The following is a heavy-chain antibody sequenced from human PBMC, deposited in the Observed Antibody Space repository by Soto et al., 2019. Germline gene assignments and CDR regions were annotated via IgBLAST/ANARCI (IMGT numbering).Heavy chain of an antibody. CDR1: GYTLTELS. J-gene: IGHJ3*02. D-gene: IGHD6-19*01. CDR2: FDTEDGET. CDR3: ATQTSAVSPDAFDI. Sequence: ASVKVSCKVSGYTLTELSMHWVRHAPGKGLEWMGGFDTEDGETIYAQKFQGRVTMAEDTSTDTAYMELSSLRSEDSAVYYCATQTSAVSPDAFDIWGQGTMVTVSS. V-gene: IGHV1-24*01.